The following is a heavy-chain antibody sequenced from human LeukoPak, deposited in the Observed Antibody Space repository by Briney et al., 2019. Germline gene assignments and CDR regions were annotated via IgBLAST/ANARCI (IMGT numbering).Heavy chain of an antibody. CDR1: GFTFSNYG. Sequence: PGRSLRLSCVASGFTFSNYGMHWVRQAPGKGLEWVAVISYHGSDKYYPDSVKGRFTVSRGNSKNTLHLQMTSLRAEDTAVYYCANSDSSGYYDYWGQGTLVTVSS. J-gene: IGHJ4*02. CDR3: ANSDSSGYYDY. V-gene: IGHV3-30*18. D-gene: IGHD3-22*01. CDR2: ISYHGSDK.